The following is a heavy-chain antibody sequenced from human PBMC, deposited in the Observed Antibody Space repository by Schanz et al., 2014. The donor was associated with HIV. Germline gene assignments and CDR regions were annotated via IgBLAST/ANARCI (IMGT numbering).Heavy chain of an antibody. CDR2: IWYDGSNK. CDR1: GFTFSSYG. Sequence: QVQLVESGGGVVQPGKSLRLSCAASGFTFSSYGMHWVRQAPGKGLEWVAVIWYDGSNKYYTDSVKGRFTISRDSSKNTLYLQMNSLRAEDTAVYYCARDAASHSYGSTMYVWGQGTTVTVSS. V-gene: IGHV3-33*01. J-gene: IGHJ6*02. D-gene: IGHD5-18*01. CDR3: ARDAASHSYGSTMYV.